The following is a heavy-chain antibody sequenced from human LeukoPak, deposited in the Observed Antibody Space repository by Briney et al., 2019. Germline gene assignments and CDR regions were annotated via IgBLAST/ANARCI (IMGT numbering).Heavy chain of an antibody. CDR3: ARRRTGLSFDY. CDR2: AYPADSDT. J-gene: IGHJ4*02. D-gene: IGHD3-10*01. V-gene: IGHV5-51*01. Sequence: GESLKISCKGSGYSFTSYLIALVRQMPRKGLEWRGIAYPADSDTTYSPSFQGQVTISADKSISTAYLQWSSLKASDTAMYYCARRRTGLSFDYWGQGTLVTVSS. CDR1: GYSFTSYL.